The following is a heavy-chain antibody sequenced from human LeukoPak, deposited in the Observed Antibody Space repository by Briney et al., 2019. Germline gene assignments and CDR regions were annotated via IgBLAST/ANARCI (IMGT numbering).Heavy chain of an antibody. CDR1: GFTFSRHW. CDR3: ARGPDYGARLDYFDY. Sequence: GGSLRLSCAASGFTFSRHWTSWVRQAPGKGLEWVASIKQDGSQYYVDSVKGRFIISRDNAKNSLYLQMNSLRAEDTAMYSCARGPDYGARLDYFDYWGQGTLVTVSS. CDR2: IKQDGSQ. V-gene: IGHV3-7*01. D-gene: IGHD4-17*01. J-gene: IGHJ4*02.